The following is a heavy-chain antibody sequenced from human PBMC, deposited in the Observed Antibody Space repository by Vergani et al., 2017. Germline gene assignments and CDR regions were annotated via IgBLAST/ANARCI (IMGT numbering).Heavy chain of an antibody. J-gene: IGHJ5*01. V-gene: IGHV4-38-2*02. CDR3: GVIMVRSPRPDNWFDS. CDR2: MFHTGEA. CDR1: GYSISRGFY. Sequence: QIQLQESGPGLVKPSETLSLTCSVSGYSISRGFYWAWIRQPPEKRPEWIGGMFHTGEASNSPSLQSRVAFSMDTSKNQFSLQLTSVTAADTAVYFCGVIMVRSPRPDNWFDSWGRGTLVTVSS. D-gene: IGHD3-10*01.